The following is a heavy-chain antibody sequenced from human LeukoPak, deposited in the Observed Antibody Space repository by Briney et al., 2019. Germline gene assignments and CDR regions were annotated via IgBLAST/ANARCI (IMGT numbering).Heavy chain of an antibody. V-gene: IGHV4-59*01. Sequence: TSETLSLTCTVSGGSINNYYCSWIRQPPGKGLDWIGYIYYRASTHYNPSLKTRVTFTVDTSKNQFSLKLNSVTAADTAVYYCARGGDYGDLRYFDYWGQGTLVTVSS. CDR2: IYYRAST. CDR3: ARGGDYGDLRYFDY. D-gene: IGHD4-17*01. J-gene: IGHJ4*02. CDR1: GGSINNYY.